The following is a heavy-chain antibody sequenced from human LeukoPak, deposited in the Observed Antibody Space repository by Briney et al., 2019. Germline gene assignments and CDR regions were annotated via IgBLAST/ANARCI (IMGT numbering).Heavy chain of an antibody. D-gene: IGHD2-2*01. CDR2: ISSSSSYI. J-gene: IGHJ4*02. Sequence: PGGSLRLSCAASGFTFSSYSMNWVRQAPGKGLEWVSSISSSSSYIYYADSVKGRFAISRDNAKNSLYLQMNSLRAEDTAVYYCARAPDPGYCSSTSCLSDYWGQGTLVTVSS. CDR1: GFTFSSYS. V-gene: IGHV3-21*01. CDR3: ARAPDPGYCSSTSCLSDY.